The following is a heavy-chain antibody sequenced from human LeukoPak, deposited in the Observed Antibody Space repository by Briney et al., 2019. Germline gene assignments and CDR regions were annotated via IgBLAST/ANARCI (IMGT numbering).Heavy chain of an antibody. V-gene: IGHV3-23*01. CDR2: IAYVDDST. Sequence: PGGSLRLSCATSGLTFSSYAMSWVRQAPGKGLEWVSAIAYVDDSTYYANTVKGRFTISRDNSKSTVYLQMNSLTVGDTAVYYCAREKQWQAKEDFWGQGTLVTVSS. D-gene: IGHD6-19*01. CDR1: GLTFSSYA. CDR3: AREKQWQAKEDF. J-gene: IGHJ4*02.